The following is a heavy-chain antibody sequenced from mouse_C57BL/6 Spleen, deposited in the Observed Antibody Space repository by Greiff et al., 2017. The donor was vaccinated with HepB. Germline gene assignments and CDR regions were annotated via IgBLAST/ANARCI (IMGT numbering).Heavy chain of an antibody. V-gene: IGHV1-64*01. CDR1: GYTFTSYW. CDR3: AGIYYGYDRGAWFAY. CDR2: IHPNSGST. Sequence: QVQLQQPGAVLVKPGASVKLSCKASGYTFTSYWMHWVKQRPGQGLEWIGMIHPNSGSTNYNEKFKSKATLTVDKSSSTAYMQLSSLTSEDSAVYYCAGIYYGYDRGAWFAYWGQGTLVTVSA. D-gene: IGHD2-2*01. J-gene: IGHJ3*01.